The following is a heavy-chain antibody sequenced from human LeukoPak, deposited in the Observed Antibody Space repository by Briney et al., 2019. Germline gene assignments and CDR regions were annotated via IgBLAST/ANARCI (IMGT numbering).Heavy chain of an antibody. V-gene: IGHV4-38-2*02. Sequence: SETLSLTCSVSGYSISSGYYRGWIRQPPGKGLEWIGTISHSGSTYYNPSLKSRVTISVDTSKNQFSLNLTSVTAADTAVYYCASFALIAPGHGKWFDPWGQGTLVTVSS. D-gene: IGHD6-13*01. J-gene: IGHJ5*02. CDR3: ASFALIAPGHGKWFDP. CDR1: GYSISSGYY. CDR2: ISHSGST.